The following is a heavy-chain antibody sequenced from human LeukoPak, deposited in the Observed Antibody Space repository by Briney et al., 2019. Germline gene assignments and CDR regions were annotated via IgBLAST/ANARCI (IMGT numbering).Heavy chain of an antibody. CDR1: GYTFTGYY. CDR3: ARDPYSGNYGKFYFYYMDV. CDR2: IIPIFGTA. J-gene: IGHJ6*03. V-gene: IGHV1-69*06. D-gene: IGHD1-26*01. Sequence: HRASVKVSCKASGYTFTGYYMHWVRQAPGQGLEWMGGIIPIFGTANYAQKFQGRVTITADKSTSTAYMELSSLRSEDTAVYYCARDPYSGNYGKFYFYYMDVWGKGTTVTISS.